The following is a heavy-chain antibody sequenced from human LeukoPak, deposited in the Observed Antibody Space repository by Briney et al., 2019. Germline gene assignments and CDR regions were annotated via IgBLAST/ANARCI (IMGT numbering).Heavy chain of an antibody. CDR2: TNSDGSST. CDR3: ATYDSSVYYYVFDY. V-gene: IGHV3-74*01. J-gene: IGHJ4*02. CDR1: GFTFSSYW. Sequence: GGSLRLSCAAPGFTFSSYWMHWVRQAPGKGLVWVSRTNSDGSSTSYADSVKGRFTISRDNAKNMLYLQMSSLRAEDTAVYYCATYDSSVYYYVFDYWGQGTLVTVSS. D-gene: IGHD3-22*01.